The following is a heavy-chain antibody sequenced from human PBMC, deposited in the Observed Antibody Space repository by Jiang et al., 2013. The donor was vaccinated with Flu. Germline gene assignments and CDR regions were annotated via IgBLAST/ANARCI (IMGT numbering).Heavy chain of an antibody. Sequence: VQLLESGGGLVQPGGSLRLSCSASGFTFSSYEMNWVRQAPGKGLEWVSYITTSGSTASYADSVKGRFTISRDNAKNSLYLQMNSLRAEDTAVYYCARDKEWELDWGQGTLVTVSS. V-gene: IGHV3-48*03. D-gene: IGHD1-26*01. CDR2: ITTSGSTA. CDR3: ARDKEWELD. J-gene: IGHJ4*02. CDR1: GFTFSSYE.